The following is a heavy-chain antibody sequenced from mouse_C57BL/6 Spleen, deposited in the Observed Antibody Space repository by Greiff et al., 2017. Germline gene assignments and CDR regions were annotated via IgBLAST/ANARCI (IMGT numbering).Heavy chain of an antibody. V-gene: IGHV1-69*01. CDR2: IDPSDSYT. J-gene: IGHJ2*01. CDR1: GYTFTSYW. D-gene: IGHD4-1*01. Sequence: VQLQQPGAELVMPGASVKLSCKASGYTFTSYWMHWVKQRPGQGLEWIGEIDPSDSYTNYNQKFKGKSTLTVDKSSSTAYMQLSSLTSEDSAVYYCARGGGTGGYFDYWGQGTTLTVSS. CDR3: ARGGGTGGYFDY.